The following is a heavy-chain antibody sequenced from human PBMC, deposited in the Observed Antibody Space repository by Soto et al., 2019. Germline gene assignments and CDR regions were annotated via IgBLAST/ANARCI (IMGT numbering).Heavy chain of an antibody. CDR2: INGYGHGA. D-gene: IGHD3-10*01. J-gene: IGHJ4*02. CDR3: VRDLNGDFYY. Sequence: QVQLVQSGAEVRQPGASVKVSCKASGYSFTTYGMSWVRQAPGQGLAYMGWINGYGHGAKYVQRFQGRFSMTTDTPTNTVYMDLRSLTSDDTAVYYCVRDLNGDFYYWGQGTVVIVSP. V-gene: IGHV1-18*01. CDR1: GYSFTTYG.